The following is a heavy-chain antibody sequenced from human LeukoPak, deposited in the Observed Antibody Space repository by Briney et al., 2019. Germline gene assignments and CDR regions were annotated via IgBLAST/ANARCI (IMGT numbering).Heavy chain of an antibody. CDR1: GGSITSSNYY. D-gene: IGHD3-22*01. Sequence: PSETLSLTCTVSGGSITSSNYYWGWIRQPPGKGLEWIGEINHSGSTNYNPSLKSRVTISVDTSKNQFSLKLSSVTAADTAVYYCARGPYDSSGYYYYYYYYYMDVWGKGTTVTVSS. V-gene: IGHV4-39*07. CDR3: ARGPYDSSGYYYYYYYYYMDV. J-gene: IGHJ6*03. CDR2: INHSGST.